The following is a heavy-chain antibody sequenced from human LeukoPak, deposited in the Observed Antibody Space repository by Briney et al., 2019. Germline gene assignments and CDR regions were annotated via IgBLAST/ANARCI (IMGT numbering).Heavy chain of an antibody. V-gene: IGHV4-59*01. CDR1: GGSISSYY. D-gene: IGHD3-3*01. CDR2: IYYSGST. Sequence: SETLSLTCTVSGGSISSYYWSWIRQPPGKGLEWIGYIYYSGSTNYKPSLKSRVTISVDTSKNQFSLKLSSVTAADTAVYYCARSNYDFWSGYRYYYYYYMDVWGKGTTVTVSS. CDR3: ARSNYDFWSGYRYYYYYYMDV. J-gene: IGHJ6*03.